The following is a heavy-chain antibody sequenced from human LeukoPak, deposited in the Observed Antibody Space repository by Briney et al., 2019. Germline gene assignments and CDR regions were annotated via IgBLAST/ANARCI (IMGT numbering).Heavy chain of an antibody. CDR1: GGSFSGYY. V-gene: IGHV4-34*01. CDR2: INHSGST. Sequence: SETLSLTCAVYGGSFSGYYWSWIRQPPGKGLEWIGEINHSGSTNYNPSLKSRVTISVDTSKNQFSLKLSSVTAADTAVYYCARDRWFDPWGQGTLVTVSS. J-gene: IGHJ5*02. CDR3: ARDRWFDP. D-gene: IGHD1-14*01.